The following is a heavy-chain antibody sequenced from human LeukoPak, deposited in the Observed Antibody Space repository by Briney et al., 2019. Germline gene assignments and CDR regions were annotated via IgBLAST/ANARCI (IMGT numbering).Heavy chain of an antibody. Sequence: SVKVSSKASGGTFSSYAISWVRQAPGQGLEWMGGIIPIFGTANYAQKFQGRVTITADESTSTAYMELSSLRSEDTAVYYCARSGNQGRDGYNWYAFDIWGQGTMVTVSS. V-gene: IGHV1-69*13. J-gene: IGHJ3*02. CDR2: IIPIFGTA. CDR1: GGTFSSYA. CDR3: ARSGNQGRDGYNWYAFDI. D-gene: IGHD5-24*01.